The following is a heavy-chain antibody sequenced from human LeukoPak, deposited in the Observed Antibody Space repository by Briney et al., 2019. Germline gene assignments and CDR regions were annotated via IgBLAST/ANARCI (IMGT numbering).Heavy chain of an antibody. V-gene: IGHV3-21*01. CDR1: GFTFSSYS. J-gene: IGHJ5*02. Sequence: GGSLRLSCAASGFTFSSYSMNWVRQAPGKGLEWVSSISSSSSYIYYADSVEGRFTISRDNAKNSLYLQMNSLRAEDTAVYYCARAAATGTEPNRVDPWGQGTLVTVSS. CDR3: ARAAATGTEPNRVDP. CDR2: ISSSSSYI. D-gene: IGHD1-14*01.